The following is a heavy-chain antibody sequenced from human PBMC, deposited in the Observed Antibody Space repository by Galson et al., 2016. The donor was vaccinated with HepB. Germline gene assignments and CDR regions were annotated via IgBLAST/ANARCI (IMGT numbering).Heavy chain of an antibody. J-gene: IGHJ2*01. CDR3: ARDPGALTGTYQYFDL. D-gene: IGHD1-26*01. Sequence: SLRLSCAASGFTFDDHAMHRVRQAPGRGLEWVARITWNSGATGYTPSLGGRFTISRDNAKNSLSLHMSRLTAGDSATYYCARDPGALTGTYQYFDLWGRGAPVTVSP. CDR1: GFTFDDHA. CDR2: ITWNSGAT. V-gene: IGHV3-9*01.